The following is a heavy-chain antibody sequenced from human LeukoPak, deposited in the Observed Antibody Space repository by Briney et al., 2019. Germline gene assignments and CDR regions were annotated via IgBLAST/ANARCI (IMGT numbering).Heavy chain of an antibody. Sequence: SQTLSLTCAISGDSVSSNSTAWNWIRQSPSRGLEWLGRTYYRSKWYNDYAVSVKSRITINPDTSKNQFSLQLNSVTPEDTAVYYCARSQWLVRGNAFDIWGQGTMVTVSS. J-gene: IGHJ3*02. CDR3: ARSQWLVRGNAFDI. D-gene: IGHD6-19*01. CDR2: TYYRSKWYN. V-gene: IGHV6-1*01. CDR1: GDSVSSNSTA.